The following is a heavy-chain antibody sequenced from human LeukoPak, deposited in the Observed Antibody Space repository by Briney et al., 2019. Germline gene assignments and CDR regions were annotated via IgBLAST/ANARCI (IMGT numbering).Heavy chain of an antibody. CDR3: ATFGGRLAAGVEYYYDSSGYSDY. D-gene: IGHD3-22*01. J-gene: IGHJ4*02. V-gene: IGHV1-58*01. Sequence: SVKVSCKASGFTFRTSAVQWVRQARGQRLEWIGWIVVGSGNTNYAQKFQERVTISRDMSTSTAYMELSSLRSEDTAVYYCATFGGRLAAGVEYYYDSSGYSDYWGQGTLVTVSS. CDR1: GFTFRTSA. CDR2: IVVGSGNT.